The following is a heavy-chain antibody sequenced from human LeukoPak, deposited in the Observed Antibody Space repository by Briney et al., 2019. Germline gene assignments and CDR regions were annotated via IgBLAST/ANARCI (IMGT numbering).Heavy chain of an antibody. CDR1: GGSISTGNW. Sequence: SGTLSLTCVVSGGSISTGNWWSWVRQSPDKGLEWIGEIYHSGSSNYNPSLKSRVTMSIDNSKHHFSLSLTSVTAADTAVYYCAREGSRRLYMDVWGRGTTVTVSS. CDR2: IYHSGSS. J-gene: IGHJ6*03. D-gene: IGHD6-25*01. V-gene: IGHV4-4*02. CDR3: AREGSRRLYMDV.